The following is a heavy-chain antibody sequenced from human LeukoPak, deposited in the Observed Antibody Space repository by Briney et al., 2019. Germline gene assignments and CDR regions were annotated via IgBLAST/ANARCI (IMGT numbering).Heavy chain of an antibody. Sequence: GGSLRLSCGASGLTFSSYSMNWVRQAPGKGLEWVSYISSDSGTIYQADSEKGRFTISRDNAKNSLYLQMNSLRAEDAAVYHCARTAQPGFDPWGQGTLVIVSS. J-gene: IGHJ5*02. CDR3: ARTAQPGFDP. CDR2: ISSDSGTI. V-gene: IGHV3-48*01. CDR1: GLTFSSYS. D-gene: IGHD2-21*02.